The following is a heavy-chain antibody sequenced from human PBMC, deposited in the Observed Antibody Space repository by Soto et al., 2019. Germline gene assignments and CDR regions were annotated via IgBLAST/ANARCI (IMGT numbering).Heavy chain of an antibody. J-gene: IGHJ6*02. D-gene: IGHD6-19*01. CDR2: TYYRSEWYN. CDR1: GDSVPSNSAA. Sequence: PSQTLSITCAISGDSVPSNSAAWNWFRQSPSRGLEWLGRTYYRSEWYNDYAVSVRSRITINPDTSKNQFSLQLNSVTPEDTAVYYCVRDLRIAVAGSNYYGMDVWGQGTTVTVSS. V-gene: IGHV6-1*01. CDR3: VRDLRIAVAGSNYYGMDV.